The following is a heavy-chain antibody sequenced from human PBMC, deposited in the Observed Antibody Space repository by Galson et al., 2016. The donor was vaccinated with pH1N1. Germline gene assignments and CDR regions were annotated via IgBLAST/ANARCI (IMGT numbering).Heavy chain of an antibody. Sequence: SVKVSCKASGCSVTRYYMHWVRQAPGQGLEWMGIIDPSDGTTTYSQKFQGRISLTRDTSTNSVHMELTTLRPDDSATYFCARRYYFDPWGQGTLVTVSS. CDR1: GCSVTRYY. V-gene: IGHV1-46*01. CDR2: IDPSDGTT. CDR3: ARRYYFDP. J-gene: IGHJ4*02.